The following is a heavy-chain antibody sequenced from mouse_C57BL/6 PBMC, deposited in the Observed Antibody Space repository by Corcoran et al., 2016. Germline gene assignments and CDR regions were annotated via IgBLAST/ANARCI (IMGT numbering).Heavy chain of an antibody. D-gene: IGHD3-2*02. CDR1: GYSFTDYN. CDR3: AMSGAQAISLAY. V-gene: IGHV1-39*01. Sequence: EFQLQQSGPELVKPGASVKISCKASGYSFTDYNMNWVKQSNGKSLKWIGVINPNYGTTSDNQKFKGKATLTVDQSYSTADMQLNSLTSWDSAVYCCAMSGAQAISLAYWGQGTLVTVSA. J-gene: IGHJ3*01. CDR2: INPNYGTT.